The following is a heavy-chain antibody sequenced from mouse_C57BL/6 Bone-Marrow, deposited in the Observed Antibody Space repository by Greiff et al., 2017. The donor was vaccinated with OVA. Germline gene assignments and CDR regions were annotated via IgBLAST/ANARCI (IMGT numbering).Heavy chain of an antibody. J-gene: IGHJ3*01. CDR1: GYTFTDYY. CDR3: ARERGLRRRGRAWFAY. CDR2: IYPGSGNT. V-gene: IGHV1-76*01. Sequence: QVQLQQSGAELVRPGASVKLSCKASGYTFTDYYINWVKQRPGQGLEWIARIYPGSGNTYYNEKFKGKATLTAEKSSSTAYMQLSSLTSEDSAVYFCARERGLRRRGRAWFAYWGQGTLVTVSA. D-gene: IGHD2-4*01.